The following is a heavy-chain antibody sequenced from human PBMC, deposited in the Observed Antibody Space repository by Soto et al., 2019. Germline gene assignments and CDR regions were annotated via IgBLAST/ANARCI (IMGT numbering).Heavy chain of an antibody. CDR3: ARKPAAKGWFDP. V-gene: IGHV4-28*01. CDR2: IYYSGTT. D-gene: IGHD2-15*01. J-gene: IGHJ5*02. CDR1: GFSISTDYW. Sequence: QVQLQESGPGLVKPSDTLSLTCVVSGFSISTDYWWGWIRQPPGKGLEWIGYIYYSGTTYYNPSLKSRVTMSVDTSRSLFSLQLTAVTAVDTAVYYCARKPAAKGWFDPWGQGTLVTVSA.